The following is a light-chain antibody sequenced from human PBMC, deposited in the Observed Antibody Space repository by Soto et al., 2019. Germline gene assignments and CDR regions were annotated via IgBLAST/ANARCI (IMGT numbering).Light chain of an antibody. Sequence: EIVLTQSPATLSVSPGERATLSCRSSQSVSTSLAWYQQKPGQAPRLLIFGASTRATNIPARFSGNGSGTEVTLTISSLQSEDYAVYYCEQYINWPPLTFGGGTKVEIK. J-gene: IGKJ4*01. CDR3: EQYINWPPLT. CDR2: GAS. V-gene: IGKV3-15*01. CDR1: QSVSTS.